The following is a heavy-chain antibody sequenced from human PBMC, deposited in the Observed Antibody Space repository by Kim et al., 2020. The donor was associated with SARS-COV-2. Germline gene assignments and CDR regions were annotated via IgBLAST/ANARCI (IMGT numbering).Heavy chain of an antibody. J-gene: IGHJ6*02. CDR3: ARQGPGDCSGGSCYSPYYCYGMDV. CDR2: IYPGDSDT. V-gene: IGHV5-51*01. D-gene: IGHD2-15*01. Sequence: GESLKISCKGSGYSFTSYWIGWVRQMPGKGLEWMGIIYPGDSDTRYSPSFQGQVTIPADKSISTAYLQWSSLKASDTAMYYCARQGPGDCSGGSCYSPYYCYGMDVWGQGTTVTVSS. CDR1: GYSFTSYW.